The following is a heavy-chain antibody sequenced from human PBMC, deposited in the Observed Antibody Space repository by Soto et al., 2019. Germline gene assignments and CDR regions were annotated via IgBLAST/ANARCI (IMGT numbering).Heavy chain of an antibody. CDR3: ARDQGLVWITTRCYIGMSAFYI. J-gene: IGHJ3*02. V-gene: IGHV3-48*03. D-gene: IGHD2-2*02. CDR1: GFTFSSYK. Sequence: QPGGSLRLSCAASGFTFSSYKMNWVRQAPGKGLEWVSYISSSGGTIYYADSMKGRFTISRDNAKNSLYLQMNSLRAEDTAVYYCARDQGLVWITTRCYIGMSAFYIRGEGRIVTVS. CDR2: ISSSGGTI.